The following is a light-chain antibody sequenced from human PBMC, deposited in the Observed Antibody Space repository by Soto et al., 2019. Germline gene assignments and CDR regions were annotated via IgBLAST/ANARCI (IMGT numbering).Light chain of an antibody. CDR2: DVN. Sequence: QSALTQPHSVSGSPGQSVAISCSGTSSDVGGYNYVSWYQQHPGKAPKPIIFDVNKRPSGVPDRFSGSKSGSTASLTISGLQAEDEADYYCCSYGGSFYVVGTGTKLTVL. J-gene: IGLJ1*01. CDR1: SSDVGGYNY. V-gene: IGLV2-11*01. CDR3: CSYGGSFYV.